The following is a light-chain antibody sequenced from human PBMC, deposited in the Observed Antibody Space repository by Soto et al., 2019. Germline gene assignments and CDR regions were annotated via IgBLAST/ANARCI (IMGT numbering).Light chain of an antibody. CDR1: SSNIGAGYD. V-gene: IGLV1-40*01. Sequence: QSVLTQPPSVSGAPGQRVTISCTGSSSNIGAGYDVHWYQPLPGTAPKLLIYGNSNRPSGVPDRFSGSKSGTSASLAITRLQAEDEADYYCQSYDSSLSGSVVFGGGTKLTVL. CDR2: GNS. J-gene: IGLJ3*02. CDR3: QSYDSSLSGSVV.